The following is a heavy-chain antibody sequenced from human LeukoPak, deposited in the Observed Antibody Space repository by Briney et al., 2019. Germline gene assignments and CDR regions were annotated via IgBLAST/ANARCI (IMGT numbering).Heavy chain of an antibody. CDR2: IIPIFGTA. D-gene: IGHD3-3*01. CDR3: ARVPNYYDFWSGQLYYFDY. Sequence: SVKVSCKASGGTFSSYAISWVRQAPGQGLEWMGGIIPIFGTANYAQKFRGRVTITADKSTRTAYMELSRLRSDDTAVYYCARVPNYYDFWSGQLYYFDYWGQGTLVTVSS. V-gene: IGHV1-69*06. CDR1: GGTFSSYA. J-gene: IGHJ4*02.